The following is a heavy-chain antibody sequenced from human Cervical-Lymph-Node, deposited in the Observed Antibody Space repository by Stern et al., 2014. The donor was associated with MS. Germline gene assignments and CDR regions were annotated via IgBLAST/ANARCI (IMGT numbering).Heavy chain of an antibody. CDR2: INPSRDST. CDR3: ARDLGDVAAAGFLVY. Sequence: QLVQSGAEVQKSGASVKVSCKASGYSFTSYYMHWVRQAPGQGLEWMGIINPSRDSTTYAQKFQGRIKMTTDTSTNTVYMELRSLRSEDTAMYYCARDLGDVAAAGFLVYWGQGTLVTVSS. V-gene: IGHV1-46*01. J-gene: IGHJ4*02. D-gene: IGHD6-13*01. CDR1: GYSFTSYY.